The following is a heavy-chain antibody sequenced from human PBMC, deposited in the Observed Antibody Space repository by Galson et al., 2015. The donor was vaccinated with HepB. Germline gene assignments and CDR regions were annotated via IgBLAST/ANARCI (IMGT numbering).Heavy chain of an antibody. Sequence: SLRFSCAASGFTFSSDGMNWVRQAPGKGLEWVSTISPSGGHTFYSDAVKGRFAISRDNSKNTLFLQLNNLRAEDTAMYFCANDYRIDSWGQGTLVTVSS. J-gene: IGHJ5*01. V-gene: IGHV3-23*01. CDR2: ISPSGGHT. CDR3: ANDYRIDS. CDR1: GFTFSSDG.